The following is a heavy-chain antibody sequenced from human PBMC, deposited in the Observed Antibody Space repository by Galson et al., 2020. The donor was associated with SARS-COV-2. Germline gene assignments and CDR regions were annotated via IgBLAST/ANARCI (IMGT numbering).Heavy chain of an antibody. CDR2: FDPEDGET. D-gene: IGHD1-26*01. V-gene: IGHV1-24*01. Sequence: ASVKVSCKVSGYTLTELSMHWVRQAPGKGLEWMGGFDPEDGETIYAQKFQGRVTMTEDTSTDTAYMELSSLRSEDTAVYYCATSPPYSGSYGAYNWFDPWGQGTLVTVSS. J-gene: IGHJ5*02. CDR1: GYTLTELS. CDR3: ATSPPYSGSYGAYNWFDP.